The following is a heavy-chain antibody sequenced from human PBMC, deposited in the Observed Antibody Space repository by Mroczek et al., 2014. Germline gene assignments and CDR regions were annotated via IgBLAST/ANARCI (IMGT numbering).Heavy chain of an antibody. D-gene: IGHD5-18*01. CDR1: GYTFTGYY. J-gene: IGHJ4*02. CDR2: INPNSGGT. Sequence: SGAEVKKPGASVKVSCKASGYTFTGYYMHWVRQAPGQGLEWMGWINPNSGGTNYAQKFQGRVTMTRDTSISTAYMEPSRLRSDDTAVYYCATKGRGYSYGPNRGXFDWGQGTLVTVSS. CDR3: ATKGRGYSYGPNRGXFD. V-gene: IGHV1-2*02.